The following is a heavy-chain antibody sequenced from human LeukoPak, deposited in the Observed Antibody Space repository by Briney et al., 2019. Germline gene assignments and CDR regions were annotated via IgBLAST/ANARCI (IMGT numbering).Heavy chain of an antibody. V-gene: IGHV4-38-2*02. Sequence: SETLSLTCTVSGYSISSGYYWGWIRQPPGKGLEWIGSIYHSGSTYYNPSLKSRVTISVDTSKNQFSLKPSSVTAADTAVYYCAREARYYDSSGYYKYYYYYYMDVWGKGTTVTVSS. CDR3: AREARYYDSSGYYKYYYYYYMDV. CDR1: GYSISSGYY. CDR2: IYHSGST. J-gene: IGHJ6*03. D-gene: IGHD3-22*01.